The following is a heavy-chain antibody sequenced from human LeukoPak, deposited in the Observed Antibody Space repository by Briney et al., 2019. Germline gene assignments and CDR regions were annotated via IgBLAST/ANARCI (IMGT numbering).Heavy chain of an antibody. CDR3: AKDALGIAAAGDAFDI. D-gene: IGHD6-13*01. CDR2: ISGSGGST. V-gene: IGHV3-23*01. Sequence: LSLTCTVSGGSISSGDYYWSWVRQAPGKGLEWVSAISGSGGSTYYADSVKGRFTISRDNSKNTLYLQMNSLRAEDTAVYYCAKDALGIAAAGDAFDIWGQGTMVTVSS. CDR1: GGSISSGDYY. J-gene: IGHJ3*02.